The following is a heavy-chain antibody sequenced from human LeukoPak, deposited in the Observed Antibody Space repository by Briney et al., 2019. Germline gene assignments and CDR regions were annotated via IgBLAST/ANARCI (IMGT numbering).Heavy chain of an antibody. V-gene: IGHV7-4-1*02. J-gene: IGHJ3*02. Sequence: ASVKVSCKASGCTFTSYAMNWVRQAPGQGLEWMGWINTNTGNPTYAQGFTGRFVFSLDTSVSTAYLQISSLKAEDTAVYYCARHLYYDILTGFPALAFDIWGQGTMVTVSS. CDR1: GCTFTSYA. D-gene: IGHD3-9*01. CDR3: ARHLYYDILTGFPALAFDI. CDR2: INTNTGNP.